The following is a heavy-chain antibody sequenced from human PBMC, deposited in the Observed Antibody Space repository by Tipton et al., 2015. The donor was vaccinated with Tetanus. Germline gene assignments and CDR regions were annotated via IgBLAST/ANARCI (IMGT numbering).Heavy chain of an antibody. CDR3: ASGWRYYYDTTGFSDY. Sequence: TLSLTCAVYVGSFSGYYWSWIRQPPGKGLEWIGEINHSGGTNYNPSLKSRVTISIDTSKNQFSLKLNSVTAADTAVYYCASGWRYYYDTTGFSDYWGQGTLVTVSS. J-gene: IGHJ4*02. CDR2: INHSGGT. D-gene: IGHD3-22*01. V-gene: IGHV4-34*01. CDR1: VGSFSGYY.